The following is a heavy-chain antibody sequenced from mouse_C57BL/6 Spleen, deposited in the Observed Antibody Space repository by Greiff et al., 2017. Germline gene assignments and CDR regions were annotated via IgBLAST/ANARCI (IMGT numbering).Heavy chain of an antibody. V-gene: IGHV1-26*01. CDR2: INPKNGGT. CDR3: ARGGYFDY. CDR1: GYTFTDYY. Sequence: EVQLQQSGPELVKPGASVKISCKASGYTFTDYYINWVKQSHGKCLEWIGDINPKNGGTSYNQKFKGKATLTVYKSSLTAYMELRSLTSEDSAVYYCARGGYFDYWGQGTTLTVSA. J-gene: IGHJ2*01.